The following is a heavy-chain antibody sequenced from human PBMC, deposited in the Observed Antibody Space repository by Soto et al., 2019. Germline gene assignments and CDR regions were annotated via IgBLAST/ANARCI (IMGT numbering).Heavy chain of an antibody. CDR2: IIPIFGTA. Sequence: SVKVSCKASGGPLISYAIIWVRQAPGQGLEWMGGIIPIFGTANYAQKFQGRVTITADESTSTAYMELSSLRSEDTAVYYCARDLVNYYDSSGYYCPRYWGQGTLVTVSS. J-gene: IGHJ4*02. D-gene: IGHD3-22*01. CDR1: GGPLISYA. V-gene: IGHV1-69*01. CDR3: ARDLVNYYDSSGYYCPRY.